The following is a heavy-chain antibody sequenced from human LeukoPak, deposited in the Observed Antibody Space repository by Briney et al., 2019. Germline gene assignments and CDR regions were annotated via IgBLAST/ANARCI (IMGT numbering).Heavy chain of an antibody. CDR2: IGAGGGST. V-gene: IGHV3-23*01. J-gene: IGHJ4*02. Sequence: GGSLRLSCAASGFRFSDYYMSWIRQAPGKGLEWVSGIGAGGGSTYYADSVKGRFTISRDNSKNTLYLQMNSLRTEDTAVYYCAKAEGYDILTGLDYWGQGTLVTVSS. CDR1: GFRFSDYY. D-gene: IGHD3-9*01. CDR3: AKAEGYDILTGLDY.